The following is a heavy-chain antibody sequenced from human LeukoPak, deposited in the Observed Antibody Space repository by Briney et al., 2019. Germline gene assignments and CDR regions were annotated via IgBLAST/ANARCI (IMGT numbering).Heavy chain of an antibody. D-gene: IGHD1-26*01. V-gene: IGHV1-2*02. Sequence: ASVKVSCKASGYTFTGYYMHWVRQAPGQGLEWMGWINPNSGGTNYAQKFQGRVTMTRDTSISTAYMELSRLRPDDTAVYYCARAISSNSGLDYWGQGTLVTVSS. CDR1: GYTFTGYY. CDR3: ARAISSNSGLDY. CDR2: INPNSGGT. J-gene: IGHJ4*02.